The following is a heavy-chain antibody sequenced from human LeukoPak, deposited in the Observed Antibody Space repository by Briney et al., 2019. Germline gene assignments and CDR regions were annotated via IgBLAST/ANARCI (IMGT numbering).Heavy chain of an antibody. D-gene: IGHD3-16*01. J-gene: IGHJ4*02. CDR3: GGGPRGIPDS. CDR2: IYSGGST. V-gene: IGHV3-66*02. Sequence: GGSLRLSCAASGFTVSSNYMSWVRQAPGKGLEWVSLIYSGGSTYYADSVKGRFTISRDNSKNTLYLQMNSLRGEDTAVYYCGGGPRGIPDSWGQGTLVTVSS. CDR1: GFTVSSNY.